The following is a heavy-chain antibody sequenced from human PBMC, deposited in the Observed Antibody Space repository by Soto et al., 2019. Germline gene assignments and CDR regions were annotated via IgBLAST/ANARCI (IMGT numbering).Heavy chain of an antibody. V-gene: IGHV1-69*13. D-gene: IGHD3-22*01. CDR2: IIPIFGTA. CDR1: GGTFSSYA. Sequence: SVKVSCKASGGTFSSYAISWVRQAPGQGLEWMGGIIPIFGTANYAQKFQGRVTITADESTSTAYMELSSLRSEDTAVYYCARDLSSYYYDSSGYRQGWFDPWGQGTLVTVSS. J-gene: IGHJ5*02. CDR3: ARDLSSYYYDSSGYRQGWFDP.